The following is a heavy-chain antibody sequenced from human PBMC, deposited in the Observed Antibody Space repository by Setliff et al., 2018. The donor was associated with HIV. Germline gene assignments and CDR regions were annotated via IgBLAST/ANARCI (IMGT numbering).Heavy chain of an antibody. D-gene: IGHD4-17*01. Sequence: PSETLSLTCAVYNASFSDYYRGWIRQAPGKGLELIGEINQSGSTNYNSSLRSRVTMSINLSKNQFSLKLTSVTAADTAVYYCAGRAYGPLEHWGQGNQVTVSS. CDR1: NASFSDYY. CDR2: INQSGST. J-gene: IGHJ4*02. CDR3: AGRAYGPLEH. V-gene: IGHV4-34*01.